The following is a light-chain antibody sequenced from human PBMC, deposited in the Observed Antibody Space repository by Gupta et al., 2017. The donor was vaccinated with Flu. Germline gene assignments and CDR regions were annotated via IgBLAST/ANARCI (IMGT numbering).Light chain of an antibody. J-gene: IGKJ5*01. Sequence: EIVLTQSPATLSLSPGERATLSCRASQSVSSYLAWYQQKPGQAPRLLIYDASNRATGIPARFSGSGSGTDFTLTISSLEPEDFAVYYCQQRSNGPPITFGQGTRLKI. V-gene: IGKV3-11*01. CDR3: QQRSNGPPIT. CDR1: QSVSSY. CDR2: DAS.